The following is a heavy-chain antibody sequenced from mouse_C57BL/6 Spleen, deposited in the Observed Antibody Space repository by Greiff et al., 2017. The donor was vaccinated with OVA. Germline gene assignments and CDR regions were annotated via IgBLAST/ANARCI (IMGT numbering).Heavy chain of an antibody. J-gene: IGHJ1*03. CDR1: GYTFTDYN. V-gene: IGHV1-18*01. CDR3: AREKSYSNYGYFDV. CDR2: INPNNGGT. Sequence: EVKLMESGPELVKPGASVKIPCKASGYTFTDYNMDWVKRSHGKSLEWIGDINPNNGGTIYNQKFKGKATLTVDKSSSTAYMELRSLTSEDTAVYYCAREKSYSNYGYFDVWGTGTTVTVSS. D-gene: IGHD2-5*01.